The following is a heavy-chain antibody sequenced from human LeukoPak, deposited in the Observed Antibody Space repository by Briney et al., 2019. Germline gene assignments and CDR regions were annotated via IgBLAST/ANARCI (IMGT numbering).Heavy chain of an antibody. CDR2: IRPIADTT. D-gene: IGHD2-21*02. CDR1: GYTFTSYY. V-gene: IGHV1-46*01. CDR3: ARDVPYCGGNCHDAFDI. Sequence: ASVKVSCKASGYTFTSYYMHWVRQAPGLGREWMGIIRPIADTTTYSQKFQGRVTMTRDMSTSTVYMELSSLRSEDTALYYCARDVPYCGGNCHDAFDIWGQGTKVTVSS. J-gene: IGHJ3*02.